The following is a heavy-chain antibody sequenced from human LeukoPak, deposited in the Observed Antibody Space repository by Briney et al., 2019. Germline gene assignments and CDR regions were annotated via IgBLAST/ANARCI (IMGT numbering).Heavy chain of an antibody. Sequence: SGPTLVNPTQTLTLTCTFSGFSLTTSGVCVNWIRQPPGKALEWLARTDWDTDKYYSSSLKTRLAISKDTSKNQVVLTMTNMDPVDTASYFCARMGCGSNPNYFDYWGQGILVTVSS. CDR1: GFSLTTSGVC. D-gene: IGHD1-26*01. CDR2: TDWDTDK. CDR3: ARMGCGSNPNYFDY. J-gene: IGHJ4*02. V-gene: IGHV2-70*11.